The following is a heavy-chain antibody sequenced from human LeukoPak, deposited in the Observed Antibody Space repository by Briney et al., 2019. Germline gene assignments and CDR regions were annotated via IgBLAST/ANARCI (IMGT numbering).Heavy chain of an antibody. Sequence: SETLSLTCTVSGGSISSYYWSWIRQPPGKGLEWIGYTYYSGSTNYNPSLKSRVTISVDTSKNQFSLKLSSVTAADTAVYYCARHRYSYGAYYFDHWGQGTLVTVSS. CDR3: ARHRYSYGAYYFDH. CDR2: TYYSGST. CDR1: GGSISSYY. V-gene: IGHV4-59*08. J-gene: IGHJ4*02. D-gene: IGHD5-18*01.